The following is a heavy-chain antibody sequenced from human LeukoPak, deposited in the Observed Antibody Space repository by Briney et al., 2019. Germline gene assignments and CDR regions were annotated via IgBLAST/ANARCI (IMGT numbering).Heavy chain of an antibody. CDR2: ISWNSGSI. D-gene: IGHD3-10*01. CDR1: GFTFDDYA. CDR3: AKGVRITMVRGAFDI. J-gene: IGHJ3*02. V-gene: IGHV3-9*01. Sequence: GRSLRLSCAASGFTFDDYAMHWVRPAPGKGLEGVSGISWNSGSIGYADSVKGRFTISRDNAKNSLYLQMNSLRAEDTALYYCAKGVRITMVRGAFDIWGQGTMVTVSS.